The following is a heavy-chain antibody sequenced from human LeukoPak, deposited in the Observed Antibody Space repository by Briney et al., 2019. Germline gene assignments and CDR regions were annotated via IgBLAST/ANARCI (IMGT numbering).Heavy chain of an antibody. Sequence: PGGSLRLSCAASGFTFTSYAMSWVRQAPGKGLEWVSGISGSGGGTYYADSVKGRFTISRDNSKNTLYLQMKSLRAEDTAVYYCAKDVASHCFVLFDYWGQGTLVTVSS. CDR3: AKDVASHCFVLFDY. V-gene: IGHV3-23*01. J-gene: IGHJ4*02. D-gene: IGHD2-21*02. CDR2: ISGSGGGT. CDR1: GFTFTSYA.